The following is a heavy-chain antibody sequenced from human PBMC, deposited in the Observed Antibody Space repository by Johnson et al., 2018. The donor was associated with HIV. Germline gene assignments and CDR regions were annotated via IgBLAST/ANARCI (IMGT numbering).Heavy chain of an antibody. D-gene: IGHD3-3*01. CDR1: GFNFRRFG. CDR3: AKDATDFDFWSGPGPDHGISDV. J-gene: IGHJ3*01. CDR2: ISYDGSNK. Sequence: QVQLVESGGGLVKPGGSLRLSCAASGFNFRRFGMHWVRQAPGKGLEWVAVISYDGSNKYYADSVKGRFTISRDNSKNTLYLQMNSLRAEDTAVYYCAKDATDFDFWSGPGPDHGISDVWDQGTMVTVSS. V-gene: IGHV3-30*18.